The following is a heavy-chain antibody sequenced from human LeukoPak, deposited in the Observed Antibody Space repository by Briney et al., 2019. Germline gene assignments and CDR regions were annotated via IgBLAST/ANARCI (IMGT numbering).Heavy chain of an antibody. CDR3: ARRLQGGSGSYYFDY. D-gene: IGHD6-19*01. CDR2: ISIDGSST. Sequence: PGGSLRLSCAASGFTFGSHWMHWVRQAPGKGLVWVSRISIDGSSTNYADSVKGRFTISRDNAKNTLYLQMNSLRAEDTAVYYCARRLQGGSGSYYFDYWGQGTLVTVSS. J-gene: IGHJ4*02. V-gene: IGHV3-74*01. CDR1: GFTFGSHW.